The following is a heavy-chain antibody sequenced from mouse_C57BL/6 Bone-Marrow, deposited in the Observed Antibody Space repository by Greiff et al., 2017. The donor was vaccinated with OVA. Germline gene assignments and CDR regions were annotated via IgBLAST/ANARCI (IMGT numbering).Heavy chain of an antibody. V-gene: IGHV1-76*01. J-gene: IGHJ1*03. CDR2: IYPGSGNT. D-gene: IGHD2-3*01. Sequence: VQLQQSGAELVRPGASVKLSCKASGYTFTDYYINWVKQRPGQGLEWIARIYPGSGNTYYNEKFKGKATLTAEKSSSTAYMQLSSLTSEDSAVYFCAGGYDGYPYWYFDVWGTGTTVTVSS. CDR3: AGGYDGYPYWYFDV. CDR1: GYTFTDYY.